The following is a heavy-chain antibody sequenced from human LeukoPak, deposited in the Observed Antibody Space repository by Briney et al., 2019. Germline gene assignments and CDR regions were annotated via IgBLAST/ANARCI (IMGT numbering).Heavy chain of an antibody. J-gene: IGHJ4*02. V-gene: IGHV3-9*03. D-gene: IGHD2-2*01. CDR1: GFTFSSYS. Sequence: PGGSLRLSCAASGFTFSSYSMDWVRQAPGKGLEWVSGISWNSGSIGYADSVKGRFTISRDNAKNSLYLQMNSLRAEDMALYYCAKARYCSSTSCYWDYWGQGTLVTVSS. CDR3: AKARYCSSTSCYWDY. CDR2: ISWNSGSI.